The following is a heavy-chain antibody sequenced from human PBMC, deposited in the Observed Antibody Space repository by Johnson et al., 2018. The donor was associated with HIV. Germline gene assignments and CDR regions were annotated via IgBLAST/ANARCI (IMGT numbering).Heavy chain of an antibody. CDR3: AKHLSSSPNDAFDI. J-gene: IGHJ3*02. Sequence: VQLVESGGGLVQPGGSLRLSCAASGFTFNFYAMSWVRQAPGKGLKWVSAIIGSGGSTYYADSVKGRFTISRDNSKNTLYLQMNSLRADDTAVYFCAKHLSSSPNDAFDIWGQGTMVTVSS. CDR2: IIGSGGST. CDR1: GFTFNFYA. V-gene: IGHV3-23*04. D-gene: IGHD6-6*01.